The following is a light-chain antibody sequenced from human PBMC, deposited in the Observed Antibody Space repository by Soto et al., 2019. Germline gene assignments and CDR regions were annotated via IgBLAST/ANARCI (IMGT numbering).Light chain of an antibody. J-gene: IGKJ1*01. Sequence: ETVMTQSPGTLSVSPGESATLSCGTSQSVSSNLAWYQQKPGQAPRLLIYGASTRATGIPARFSGSGSGTEFTLTISYLRPEDSAVYFCQHYVTSLTTFGQGTRVEIK. CDR3: QHYVTSLTT. CDR2: GAS. CDR1: QSVSSN. V-gene: IGKV3D-15*01.